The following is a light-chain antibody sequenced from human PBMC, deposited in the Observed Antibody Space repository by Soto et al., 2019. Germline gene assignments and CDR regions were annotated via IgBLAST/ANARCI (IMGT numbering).Light chain of an antibody. J-gene: IGKJ1*01. CDR1: QTISGT. Sequence: EIVMTQSPASLSVSPGGRATLSCRASQTISGTLAWYQQKPGQAPRLLIHGASTRAPGFPARFSGSGSGTDFTLTISSLQSEDFAVYYCQQYDNWPWTFGQGTKVDIK. CDR2: GAS. V-gene: IGKV3-15*01. CDR3: QQYDNWPWT.